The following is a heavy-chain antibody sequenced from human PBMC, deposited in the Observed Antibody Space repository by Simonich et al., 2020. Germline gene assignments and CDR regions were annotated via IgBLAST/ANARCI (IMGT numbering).Heavy chain of an antibody. Sequence: QVQLVQSGAEVKKPGASVKVSCKASGYTFPGYYMHWVGQAPGQGLEWMGRINPNSGGTNYAKKFQGRVTMTRDTSISTAYMELSRLRSDDTAVYYCARDLLTGDYSIRYFDLWGRGTLVTVSS. CDR1: GYTFPGYY. V-gene: IGHV1-2*06. D-gene: IGHD7-27*01. J-gene: IGHJ2*01. CDR2: INPNSGGT. CDR3: ARDLLTGDYSIRYFDL.